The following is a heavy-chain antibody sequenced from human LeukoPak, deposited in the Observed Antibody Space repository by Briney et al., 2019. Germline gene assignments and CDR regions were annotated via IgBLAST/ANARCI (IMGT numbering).Heavy chain of an antibody. D-gene: IGHD2-8*02. V-gene: IGHV1-8*01. J-gene: IGHJ6*03. CDR1: GYTFTSYD. CDR2: MNPNSGNT. Sequence: ASVKVSCKPSGYTFTSYDINWVRQATGQGLEWMGWMNPNSGNTGYAQKFHGRVTMTRNTSISTAYMELSSLRSEDTAVYYCARGPPGGYYMDVWGKGTTVTVSS. CDR3: ARGPPGGYYMDV.